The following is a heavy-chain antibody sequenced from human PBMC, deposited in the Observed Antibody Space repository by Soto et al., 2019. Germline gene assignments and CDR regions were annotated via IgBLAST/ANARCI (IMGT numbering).Heavy chain of an antibody. V-gene: IGHV4-34*01. J-gene: IGHJ6*02. CDR1: GGTLRVYY. CDR2: INHSGST. D-gene: IGHD3-10*01. CDR3: ARELGYYGSGSQRHYYYGMDV. Sequence: SETLNLRCAVYGGTLRVYYRSWIRQLPGKGLEWIGEINHSGSTNYNPSLKSRVTISVDSSKNQFSLKLSSVTAADTAVYYCARELGYYGSGSQRHYYYGMDVWGQGTTVT.